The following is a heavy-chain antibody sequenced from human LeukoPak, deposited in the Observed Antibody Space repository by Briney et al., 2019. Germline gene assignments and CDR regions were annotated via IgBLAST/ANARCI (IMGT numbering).Heavy chain of an antibody. Sequence: PGGSLRLSCAGSGFTFSNAWMNWVRQAPGKGLEWVGRIKSKPDGATTDYAAPVKGRLIISRDDSKNTVYLQMNSLETEDTAVYYCSTGWDFDYWGQGTLVTVSS. CDR1: GFTFSNAW. D-gene: IGHD5-24*01. CDR2: IKSKPDGATT. V-gene: IGHV3-15*01. J-gene: IGHJ4*02. CDR3: STGWDFDY.